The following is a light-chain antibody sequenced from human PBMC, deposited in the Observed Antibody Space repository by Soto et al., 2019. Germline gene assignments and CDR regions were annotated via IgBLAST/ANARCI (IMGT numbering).Light chain of an antibody. Sequence: EIVMTQSPDTLSVSPGEMATLSFSASQSVSDRVVWYQQKSGQAPSLLIYAASTRAAGVPARFSGSGSGTEFTLTISSLQSEDFAVYFCQQYADWPKTFGQGTKVDIK. CDR2: AAS. CDR3: QQYADWPKT. V-gene: IGKV3-15*01. CDR1: QSVSDR. J-gene: IGKJ1*01.